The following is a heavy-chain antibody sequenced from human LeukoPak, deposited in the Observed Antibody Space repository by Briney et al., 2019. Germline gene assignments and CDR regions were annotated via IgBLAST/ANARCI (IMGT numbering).Heavy chain of an antibody. CDR2: ISGSSGAT. J-gene: IGHJ3*01. CDR3: AKGGPGAFDF. CDR1: GFAFSRND. V-gene: IGHV3-23*01. D-gene: IGHD2-15*01. Sequence: PGGSLRLSCAASGFAFSRNDMFWVRQAPGKGVEWVSCISGSSGATYYADSVRGRFTISRDNSKNTVFLQMNSLRAEDTAIYYCAKGGPGAFDFWGQGTMVTVSS.